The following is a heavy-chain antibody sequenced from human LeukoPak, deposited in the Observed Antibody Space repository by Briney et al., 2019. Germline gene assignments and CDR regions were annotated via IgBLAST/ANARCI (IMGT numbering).Heavy chain of an antibody. D-gene: IGHD4-11*01. J-gene: IGHJ4*02. CDR1: GFTFSSYW. V-gene: IGHV3-7*01. CDR2: IKQDGSEK. CDR3: ARGTVNFDN. Sequence: GGSLRLSCAASGFTFSSYWMTWVRQAPGKGLEWVANIKQDGSEKYYVDSVKGRFSISRDNANNSPILQMNSLRAEDTAVYYCARGTVNFDNWSQGTLVTVSS.